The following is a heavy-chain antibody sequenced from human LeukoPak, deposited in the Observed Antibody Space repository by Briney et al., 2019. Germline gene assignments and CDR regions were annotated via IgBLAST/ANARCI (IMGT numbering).Heavy chain of an antibody. D-gene: IGHD6-19*01. J-gene: IGHJ4*02. CDR2: IYSSGSA. Sequence: KTSETLSLTCAVSGGSISGYYWNWIRQPAGNGLEWIGHIYSSGSANYSPSLGSRVTMSVDTSKNHFSLNLSSVTAADTAIYYCARGGQWLPLDSWGQGILVTVSS. V-gene: IGHV4-4*07. CDR1: GGSISGYY. CDR3: ARGGQWLPLDS.